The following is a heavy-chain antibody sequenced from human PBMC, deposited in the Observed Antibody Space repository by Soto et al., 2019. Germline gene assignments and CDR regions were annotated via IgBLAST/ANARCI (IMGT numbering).Heavy chain of an antibody. J-gene: IGHJ4*02. Sequence: QVQRVQSGAEVKKPGASVKVSCKASGYTFTSYAMHWVRQAPGQRLEWMGWINAGNGNTKYSQKFQGRVTITRDTSARTAYMELSSLRSEDMAVYYSARNLMYYDIFTGYYMGYYFDYWGQGTLVTVST. V-gene: IGHV1-3*01. CDR3: ARNLMYYDIFTGYYMGYYFDY. D-gene: IGHD3-9*01. CDR1: GYTFTSYA. CDR2: INAGNGNT.